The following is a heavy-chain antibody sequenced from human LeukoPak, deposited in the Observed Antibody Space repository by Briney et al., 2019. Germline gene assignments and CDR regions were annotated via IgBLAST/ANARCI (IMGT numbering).Heavy chain of an antibody. CDR1: GFTFSSYA. Sequence: GGSLRLSCAASGFTFSSYAMSWVRQAPGKGLEWVSAISGSGGSTYYADSVKGRFTISRDNSKNTLYLQMNSLRAEDTAVYYCAKDRESLSAYDILYYFDYWGQGTLVTVSS. D-gene: IGHD5-12*01. V-gene: IGHV3-23*01. CDR2: ISGSGGST. J-gene: IGHJ4*02. CDR3: AKDRESLSAYDILYYFDY.